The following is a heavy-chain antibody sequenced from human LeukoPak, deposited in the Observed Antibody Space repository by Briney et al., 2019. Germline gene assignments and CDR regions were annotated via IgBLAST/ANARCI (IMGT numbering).Heavy chain of an antibody. D-gene: IGHD5-24*01. Sequence: SETLSLTCTVSGGSISPYYWSWVRQPPGKGLEWIGYIFYSGSTYYNPSLKSRVTISVDTSKNQFSLKLSSVTAADTAVYYCARGFEMATILPGDTDYWGQGTLVTVSS. CDR2: IFYSGST. CDR3: ARGFEMATILPGDTDY. V-gene: IGHV4-59*12. CDR1: GGSISPYY. J-gene: IGHJ4*02.